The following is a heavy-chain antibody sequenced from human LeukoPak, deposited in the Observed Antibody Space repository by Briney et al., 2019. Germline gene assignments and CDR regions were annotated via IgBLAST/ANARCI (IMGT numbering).Heavy chain of an antibody. CDR2: IYSGGST. J-gene: IGHJ2*01. V-gene: IGHV3-66*01. CDR3: ARDRRYYDSSGYYDWYFDL. Sequence: TGGSLRLSCAASGFTVSSNYMSWVRQAPGKGLEWVSVIYSGGSTYYADSVKGRFTISRDNSKNTLYLQMNSLRAEDTAVYYCARDRRYYDSSGYYDWYFDLWGRGTLVTVSS. CDR1: GFTVSSNY. D-gene: IGHD3-22*01.